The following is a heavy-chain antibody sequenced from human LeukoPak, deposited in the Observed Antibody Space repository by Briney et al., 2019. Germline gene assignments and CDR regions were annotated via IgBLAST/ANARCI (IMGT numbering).Heavy chain of an antibody. CDR3: ARDSSVAAAGGIFDY. CDR2: INPNSGGT. V-gene: IGHV1-2*02. CDR1: GYTFTGYY. Sequence: ASVKVSCKASGYTFTGYYMHWVRQAPGQGLEWMGWINPNSGGTNYAQKFQGRVTMTRDTSISTAYMELSRPRSDDTAVYYCARDSSVAAAGGIFDYWGQGTLVTVSS. J-gene: IGHJ4*02. D-gene: IGHD6-13*01.